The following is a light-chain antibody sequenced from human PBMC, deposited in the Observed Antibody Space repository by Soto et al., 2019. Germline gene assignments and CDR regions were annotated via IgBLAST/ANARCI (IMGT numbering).Light chain of an antibody. CDR3: AAWDDSLNVPV. CDR1: SSNIGSNP. V-gene: IGLV1-44*01. Sequence: QSVLTQPPSASGTPGQRVTISCSGSSSNIGSNPVNWYQQLPGTAPKLLIYRNNQWPSGVPDRFSGSKSGSSASLAISGLQSEDEADYYCAAWDDSLNVPVFGGGTQLTVL. J-gene: IGLJ2*01. CDR2: RNN.